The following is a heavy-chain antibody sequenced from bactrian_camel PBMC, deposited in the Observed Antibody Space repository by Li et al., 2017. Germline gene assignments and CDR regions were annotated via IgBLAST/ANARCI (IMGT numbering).Heavy chain of an antibody. Sequence: HVQLVESGGGLVQPGGSLRRSCAASGFTFGSYYMSWVRQALGKGLEWVSSIYSDGSSNTYYADSVKGRFTISRDNAKNTLYLQLNNLKTEDTGIYYCAEDGPDRKSWNWPRTQRGQGTQVTVS. CDR3: AEDGPDRKSWNWPRTQ. D-gene: IGHD1*01. CDR2: IYSDGSSNT. J-gene: IGHJ4*01. V-gene: IGHV3-2*01. CDR1: GFTFGSYY.